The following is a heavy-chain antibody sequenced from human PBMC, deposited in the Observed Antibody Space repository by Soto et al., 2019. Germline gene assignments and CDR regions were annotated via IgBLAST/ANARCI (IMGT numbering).Heavy chain of an antibody. Sequence: GSLRLSCAASGFTFSSYGMHWVRQAPGKGLEWVAVIWYDGSNKYYADSVKGRFTISRDNSKNTLYLQMNSLRAEDTAVYYCARTYDSSGYKHSDAFDIWGQGTMVTVSS. CDR2: IWYDGSNK. V-gene: IGHV3-33*01. D-gene: IGHD3-22*01. J-gene: IGHJ3*02. CDR1: GFTFSSYG. CDR3: ARTYDSSGYKHSDAFDI.